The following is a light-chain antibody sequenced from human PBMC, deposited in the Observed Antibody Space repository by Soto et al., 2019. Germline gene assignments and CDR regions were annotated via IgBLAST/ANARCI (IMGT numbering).Light chain of an antibody. J-gene: IGKJ2*01. CDR3: QKYERTPPT. V-gene: IGKV4-1*01. CDR1: QSVLYSSNNKNY. CDR2: WAS. Sequence: DIVMTQSPDSLAVSLGERATINCKSSQSVLYSSNNKNYLAWYQQRPGQPPKLLIYWASTRESGVPDRFSGSGSGTDFTLTITSLQAEDVAVYYCQKYERTPPTFGQGTKVEIK.